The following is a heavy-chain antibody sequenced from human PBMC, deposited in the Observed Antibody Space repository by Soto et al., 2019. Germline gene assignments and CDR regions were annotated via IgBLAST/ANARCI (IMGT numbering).Heavy chain of an antibody. CDR2: IYHSGST. CDR3: ARDSSSLYYYYGMDV. J-gene: IGHJ6*02. CDR1: GGSISSSNW. Sequence: LSLTCAVSGGSISSSNWWSWVRQPPGKGLEWIGEIYHSGSTNYNPSLKSRVTISVDKSKNQFSLKLSSVTAADTAVYYCARDSSSLYYYYGMDVWGQGTTVTVSS. V-gene: IGHV4-4*02. D-gene: IGHD6-13*01.